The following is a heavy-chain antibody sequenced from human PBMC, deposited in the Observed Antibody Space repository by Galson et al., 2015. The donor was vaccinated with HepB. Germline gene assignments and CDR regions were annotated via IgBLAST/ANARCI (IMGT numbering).Heavy chain of an antibody. CDR1: GFRFSDSG. Sequence: SLRLSCAASGFRFSDSGMHWVRQAPGKGLEWVAAIWYDGSNNYYADSVKGRFTISRDNSKNTLYLQMNSLRAEDTAVYYCARDYKRRGQYQLLSEGWFDPWGQGTLVTVSS. J-gene: IGHJ5*02. D-gene: IGHD2-2*01. CDR2: IWYDGSNN. CDR3: ARDYKRRGQYQLLSEGWFDP. V-gene: IGHV3-33*01.